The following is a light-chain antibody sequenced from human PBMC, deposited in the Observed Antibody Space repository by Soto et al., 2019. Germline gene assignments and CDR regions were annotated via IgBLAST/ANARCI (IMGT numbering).Light chain of an antibody. CDR1: SGHSSYA. V-gene: IGLV4-69*01. CDR3: QTWGTGIRV. CDR2: LNSDGSH. Sequence: QLVLTQSPSASASLGASVKLTCTLSSGHSSYAIAWHQQQPEKGPRYLMKLNSDGSHSKGDGIPDRCSGSSSGAERYLTISSLQSEDEADYYCQTWGTGIRVFGGGTLLTVL. J-gene: IGLJ2*01.